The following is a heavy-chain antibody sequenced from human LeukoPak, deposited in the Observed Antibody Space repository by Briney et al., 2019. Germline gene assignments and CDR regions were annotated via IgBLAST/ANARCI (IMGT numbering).Heavy chain of an antibody. J-gene: IGHJ4*02. CDR1: GGSISSYY. Sequence: SETLSLTCTVSGGSISSYYWSWIRQPPGKGLEWIGYIYYSGSTDYSPPLKSRVTISVDTSKNQFSLKLSSVTAADTAVYYCARRTRGTYQFDYWGQGTLVTVSS. V-gene: IGHV4-59*01. D-gene: IGHD1-7*01. CDR3: ARRTRGTYQFDY. CDR2: IYYSGST.